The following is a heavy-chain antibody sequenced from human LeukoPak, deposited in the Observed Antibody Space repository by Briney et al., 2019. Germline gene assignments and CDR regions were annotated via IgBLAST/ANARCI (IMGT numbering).Heavy chain of an antibody. CDR2: IRYDGSNK. V-gene: IGHV3-30*02. CDR3: AKAVAAAGTICNY. J-gene: IGHJ4*02. Sequence: GGSLRLSCAASGFTFSSYGMHWVRQAPGKGLEWVAFIRYDGSNKYYADSVKGRFTISRDNSKNTLYLQVNSLGAEDTAIYYCAKAVAAAGTICNYWGQGTLVTVSS. CDR1: GFTFSSYG. D-gene: IGHD6-13*01.